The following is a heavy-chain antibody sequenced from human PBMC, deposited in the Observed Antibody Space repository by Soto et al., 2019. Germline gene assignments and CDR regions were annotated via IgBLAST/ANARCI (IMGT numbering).Heavy chain of an antibody. CDR2: IIPIFGTA. D-gene: IGHD1-20*01. Sequence: GASVKVSCKASGGTFSSYAISWVRQAPGQGLEWMGGIIPIFGTANYAQKFQGRVTITADESTSTAYMELSSLRSEDTAVYYCARGDNWNDPTLSYYYYGMDVWGQGTTVTVSS. J-gene: IGHJ6*02. V-gene: IGHV1-69*13. CDR1: GGTFSSYA. CDR3: ARGDNWNDPTLSYYYYGMDV.